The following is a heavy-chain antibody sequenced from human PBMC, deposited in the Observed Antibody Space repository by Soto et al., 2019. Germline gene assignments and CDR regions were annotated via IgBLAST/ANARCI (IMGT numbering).Heavy chain of an antibody. D-gene: IGHD3-10*01. CDR1: GFTFSSYA. V-gene: IGHV3-30-3*01. Sequence: GSLRLSCAASGFTFSSYAMHWVRQAPGKGLEWVAVISYDGSNKYYADSVKGRFTISRDNSKNTLYLQMNSLRAEDTAAYYCVRDQTTMVRGVIITPKYYYYYGMDVWGQGTTVTVSS. J-gene: IGHJ6*02. CDR2: ISYDGSNK. CDR3: VRDQTTMVRGVIITPKYYYYYGMDV.